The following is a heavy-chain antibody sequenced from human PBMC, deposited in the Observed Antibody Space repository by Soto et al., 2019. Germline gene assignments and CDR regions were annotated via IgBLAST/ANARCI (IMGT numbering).Heavy chain of an antibody. CDR2: IYTTGSA. CDR3: ARDDYYDSNNWFDP. CDR1: GVSIKTYY. D-gene: IGHD3-9*01. J-gene: IGHJ5*02. Sequence: SETLSLTCAVSGVSIKTYYWSWIRKPAGKGLERIGRIYTTGSANHNPSLKSRVTMSVDTSKNQVSLKLTSVTAADAGVYYCARDDYYDSNNWFDPWGQGILVTVSS. V-gene: IGHV4-4*07.